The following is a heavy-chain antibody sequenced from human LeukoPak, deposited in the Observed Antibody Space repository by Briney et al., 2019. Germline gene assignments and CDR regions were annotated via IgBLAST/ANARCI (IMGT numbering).Heavy chain of an antibody. CDR2: ISGSGGST. D-gene: IGHD6-6*01. Sequence: GGSLRLSCAASGFTFNTYAMSWVRQAPGKGLEWVSAISGSGGSTYYADSVKGRFTISRDNSKNTLYLQMNSLRAEDTAVYYCGYSSSIYYGMDVWGQGTTVTVSS. CDR1: GFTFNTYA. CDR3: GYSSSIYYGMDV. J-gene: IGHJ6*02. V-gene: IGHV3-23*01.